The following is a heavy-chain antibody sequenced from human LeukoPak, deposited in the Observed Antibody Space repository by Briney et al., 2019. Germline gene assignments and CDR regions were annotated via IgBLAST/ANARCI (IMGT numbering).Heavy chain of an antibody. D-gene: IGHD3-9*01. J-gene: IGHJ5*02. V-gene: IGHV3-48*03. CDR1: GFTFSSYE. Sequence: PGGSLRLSCAASGFTFSSYEMNWVRQAPGKGLEWVSYISSSGSTIYYADSVKGRFTISRDNAKNSLYLQMNSLRAEDTAVYYCARSERYPPWNDILTGYHPHPRPRGNWFDPWGQGTLVTVSS. CDR2: ISSSGSTI. CDR3: ARSERYPPWNDILTGYHPHPRPRGNWFDP.